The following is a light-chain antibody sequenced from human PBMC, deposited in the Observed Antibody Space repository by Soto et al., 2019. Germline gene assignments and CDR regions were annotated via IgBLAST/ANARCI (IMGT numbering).Light chain of an antibody. CDR1: QSLTYSDGNTY. V-gene: IGKV2-30*01. Sequence: DVAMTQSPLSLPVTLGQPASISCRSSQSLTYSDGNTYLNWFHLRPGQSPRRLIYKVSNRDSGVPDRFSGSRSGTDFTLKISRVEAEDVGVYYCMQATHCPPYTFGQGTKLEIK. CDR2: KVS. CDR3: MQATHCPPYT. J-gene: IGKJ2*01.